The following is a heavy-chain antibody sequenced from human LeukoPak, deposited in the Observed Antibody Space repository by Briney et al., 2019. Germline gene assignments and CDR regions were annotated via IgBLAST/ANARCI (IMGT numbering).Heavy chain of an antibody. D-gene: IGHD3-10*01. CDR3: ARVDRSGSDY. J-gene: IGHJ4*02. V-gene: IGHV4-59*01. CDR1: GGSISSYP. Sequence: PSETLSLTCTVSGGSISSYPWSWIRQPPGKGLEWIGFIYYSGSTSYNPSLKSRVTISVDTSKNQFSLKLSSVTAADTAVYYCARVDRSGSDYWGQGTLVTVPS. CDR2: IYYSGST.